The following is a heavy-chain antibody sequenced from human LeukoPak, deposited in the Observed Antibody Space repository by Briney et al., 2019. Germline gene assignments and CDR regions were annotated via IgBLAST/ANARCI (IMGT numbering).Heavy chain of an antibody. CDR1: GFTLDDYA. Sequence: PGGSLRLSCVASGFTLDDYAMHWVRQPPGKGLEWVSGISWNSETLGYADSVKGRFTISRDNARNSLYLQMNSLRADDTALYYCAKGSGITLVRDLDYWGQGTLVTVSS. CDR3: AKGSGITLVRDLDY. J-gene: IGHJ4*02. CDR2: ISWNSETL. V-gene: IGHV3-9*01. D-gene: IGHD3-10*01.